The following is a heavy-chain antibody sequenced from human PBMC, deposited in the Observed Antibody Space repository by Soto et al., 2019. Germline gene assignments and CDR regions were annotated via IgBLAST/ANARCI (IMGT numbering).Heavy chain of an antibody. D-gene: IGHD3-3*02. J-gene: IGHJ3*02. Sequence: GGSLRLSCAASGFTFSSYGMHWVRQAPGKGLEWVAVISYDGSNKYYADSVKGRFTISRDNSKDTLYLQMNSLRAEDTAVYYCASGHYAFDIWGQGTMVTVSS. CDR1: GFTFSSYG. CDR2: ISYDGSNK. V-gene: IGHV3-30*03. CDR3: ASGHYAFDI.